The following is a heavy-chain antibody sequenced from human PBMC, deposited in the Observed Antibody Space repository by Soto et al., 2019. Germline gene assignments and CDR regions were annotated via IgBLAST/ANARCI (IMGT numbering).Heavy chain of an antibody. CDR2: IRSKAYGGTT. J-gene: IGHJ6*02. Sequence: GGSLRLSCTASGFTFGDYAMSWVRQAPGKGLEWVGFIRSKAYGGTTEYAASVKGRFTISRDDSKSIAYLQMNSLKTEDTAVYYCAFYGSGYGPPLGYYYYGMDVWGQGTTVTVSS. V-gene: IGHV3-49*04. CDR1: GFTFGDYA. CDR3: AFYGSGYGPPLGYYYYGMDV. D-gene: IGHD5-18*01.